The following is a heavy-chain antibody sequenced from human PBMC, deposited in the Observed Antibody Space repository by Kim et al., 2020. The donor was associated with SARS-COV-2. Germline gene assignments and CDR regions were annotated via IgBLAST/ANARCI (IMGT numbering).Heavy chain of an antibody. CDR1: GFIFSNYG. CDR2: IGGRGDIT. Sequence: GGSLRLSCAASGFIFSNYGMTWVRQAPGKGLEWVSGIGGRGDITFYAASVKGRFTISRDNSMHTLDLQINSLRAEDTAIYYCAKVRADVGSGGSPGSNAFDLWGQGTRVTVSS. V-gene: IGHV3-23*01. CDR3: AKVRADVGSGGSPGSNAFDL. D-gene: IGHD2-15*01. J-gene: IGHJ3*01.